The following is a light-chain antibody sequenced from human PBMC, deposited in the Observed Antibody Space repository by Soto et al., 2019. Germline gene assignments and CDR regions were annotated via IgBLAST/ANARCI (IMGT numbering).Light chain of an antibody. CDR1: QSISSY. V-gene: IGKV1-39*01. CDR3: QQTNTAPIT. CDR2: AAS. J-gene: IGKJ5*01. Sequence: DIQMTQSPSSLSASVGDRVTITCRASQSISSYLNWYQQKPGKAPKLLIYAASSLQSGVPSRFSGSGSGTDFTLTIDSLQPEDFATYFCQQTNTAPITFGQGTRLEI.